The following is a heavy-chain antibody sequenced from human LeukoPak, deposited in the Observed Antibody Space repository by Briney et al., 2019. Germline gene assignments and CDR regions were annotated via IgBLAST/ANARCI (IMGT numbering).Heavy chain of an antibody. CDR2: ITSGGRAT. V-gene: IGHV3-23*01. D-gene: IGHD2-8*01. CDR1: GFSFSSFA. Sequence: PGGSLRLSCAASGFSFSSFALTWVRQTPEKGLEWVASITSGGRATHFASSATGRFTISRDNSKNTMYLQMNSLRAEDTAMYFCGSDPNGDYVGALDFWGRGTLVTVSS. J-gene: IGHJ4*01. CDR3: GSDPNGDYVGALDF.